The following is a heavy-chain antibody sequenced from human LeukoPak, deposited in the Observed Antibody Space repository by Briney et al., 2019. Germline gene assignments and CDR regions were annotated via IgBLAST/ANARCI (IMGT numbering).Heavy chain of an antibody. D-gene: IGHD1/OR15-1a*01. J-gene: IGHJ4*02. CDR3: ARLWNTRLDY. Sequence: GGALRLSCAASGFTFSEFYMSWIRQAPGKGLEWVADIVSTGLNKYYAGSVKGRFTISRDNAKNSLDLQMNSLRAENTAVYYCARLWNTRLDYWGQGIRVTVSS. V-gene: IGHV3-11*01. CDR1: GFTFSEFY. CDR2: IVSTGLNK.